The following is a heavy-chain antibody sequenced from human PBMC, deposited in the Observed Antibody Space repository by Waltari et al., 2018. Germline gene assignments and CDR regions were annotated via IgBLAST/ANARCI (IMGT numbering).Heavy chain of an antibody. J-gene: IGHJ4*02. D-gene: IGHD2-2*01. V-gene: IGHV4-34*01. CDR1: GASSSVVY. CDR3: ARDDIVVVPAALDY. CDR2: INHSGST. Sequence: QVQLQLWGAGLFTPSATLSLTCAVYGASSSVVYWLWIRQPPGKGLEWIGEINHSGSTNYNPSLKSRVTISVDTSKNQFSLKLSSVTAADTAVYYCARDDIVVVPAALDYWGQGTLVTVSS.